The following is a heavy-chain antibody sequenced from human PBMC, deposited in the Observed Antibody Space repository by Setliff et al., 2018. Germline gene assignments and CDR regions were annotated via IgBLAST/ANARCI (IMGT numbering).Heavy chain of an antibody. D-gene: IGHD4-17*01. CDR3: ARGRLLYVGDSHYFDN. V-gene: IGHV4-34*01. CDR2: INHSGST. J-gene: IGHJ4*02. Sequence: SETLSLTCAVYSGSFSGYFWSWIRQPPGKGLEWIGEINHSGSTNYNPSLKSRVTISVDTSKNQFSLKLSSVTAADTAVYYCARGRLLYVGDSHYFDNWGQGTLVTVSS. CDR1: SGSFSGYF.